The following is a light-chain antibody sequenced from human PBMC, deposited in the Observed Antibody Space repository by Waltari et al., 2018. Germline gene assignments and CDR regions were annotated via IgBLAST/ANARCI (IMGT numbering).Light chain of an antibody. V-gene: IGLV1-40*01. CDR3: QSFDSNVRGGVV. Sequence: QSILTQPTSVSGAPGQRVTISCTGSSPNIGAGHDVHWYQVFPGTAPKLLIYGNNNRPSGVPDRFSGSKSGSSASLAINGLQAEDEADYYCQSFDSNVRGGVVFGGGTKVTVL. CDR1: SPNIGAGHD. J-gene: IGLJ3*02. CDR2: GNN.